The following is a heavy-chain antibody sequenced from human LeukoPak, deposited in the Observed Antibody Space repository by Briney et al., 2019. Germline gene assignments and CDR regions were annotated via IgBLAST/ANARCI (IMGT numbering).Heavy chain of an antibody. CDR3: ASRGAAAVIPFDY. J-gene: IGHJ4*02. CDR2: IYHSGST. Sequence: SQTMSLTCVVSGGSISRGSYYWNWIRQPAGKGLEWIGEIYHSGSTNYNPSLKSRVTISVDKSKNQFSLKLSSVTAADTAVYYCASRGAAAVIPFDYWGQGTLVTVSS. CDR1: GGSISRGSYY. V-gene: IGHV4-61*09. D-gene: IGHD6-13*01.